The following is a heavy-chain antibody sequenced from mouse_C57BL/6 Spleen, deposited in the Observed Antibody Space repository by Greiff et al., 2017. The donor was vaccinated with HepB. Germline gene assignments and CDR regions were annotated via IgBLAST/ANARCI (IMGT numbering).Heavy chain of an antibody. CDR2: IHPNSGST. J-gene: IGHJ2*01. CDR1: GYTFTSYW. V-gene: IGHV1-64*01. CDR3: ARSAGTGLFDY. D-gene: IGHD3-3*01. Sequence: VQLQQPGAELVKPGASVKLSCKASGYTFTSYWMHWVKQRPGQGLEWIGMIHPNSGSTNYNEKFKSKATLTVDKSSSTAYMQLSSLTSEDSAVYYCARSAGTGLFDYWGQGTTLTVSS.